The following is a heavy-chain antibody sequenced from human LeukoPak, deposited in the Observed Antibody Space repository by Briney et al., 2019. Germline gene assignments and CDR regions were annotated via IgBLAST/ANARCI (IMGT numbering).Heavy chain of an antibody. V-gene: IGHV4-39*07. CDR3: AGGTTAFDY. CDR2: IYYSGST. D-gene: IGHD1-7*01. CDR1: GGSISSSSYY. J-gene: IGHJ4*02. Sequence: SETLSLTCTVSGGSISSSSYYWGWIRQPPGKGLEWIGSIYYSGSTYYNPSLKSRVTISVDTSKNQFSLKLSSVTAADTAVYYCAGGTTAFDYWGQGTLVTVSS.